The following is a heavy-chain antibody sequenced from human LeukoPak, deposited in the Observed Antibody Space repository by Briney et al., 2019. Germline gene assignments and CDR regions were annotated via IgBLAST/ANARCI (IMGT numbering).Heavy chain of an antibody. D-gene: IGHD6-19*01. Sequence: ASVKVSCKASGYTFTSYGISWVRQAPGQGLEWMGWISAYNGNTNYAQKLQGRVTMTTDTSTSTAYMELRSLRSDDTAVYYCARWKWKWLVLSEWFDPWGQGTLVTVSS. CDR1: GYTFTSYG. V-gene: IGHV1-18*01. CDR3: ARWKWKWLVLSEWFDP. CDR2: ISAYNGNT. J-gene: IGHJ5*02.